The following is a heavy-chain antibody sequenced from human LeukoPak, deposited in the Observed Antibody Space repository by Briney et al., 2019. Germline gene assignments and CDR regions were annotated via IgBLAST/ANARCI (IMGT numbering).Heavy chain of an antibody. D-gene: IGHD2-15*01. J-gene: IGHJ5*02. CDR1: GFTFSSYW. CDR3: AREDCSGGSCYHNWFDP. Sequence: PGGSLRLSCAASGFTFSSYWMSWVRQAPGKGLEWVANINQDGSEKYYVDSVKGRFTISRDNAKNSLYLQMNSLRAEDTAVYYCAREDCSGGSCYHNWFDPWGQGTLVTVSS. CDR2: INQDGSEK. V-gene: IGHV3-7*01.